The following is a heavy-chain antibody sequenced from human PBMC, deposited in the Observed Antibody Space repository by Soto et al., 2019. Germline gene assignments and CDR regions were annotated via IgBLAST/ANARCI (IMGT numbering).Heavy chain of an antibody. V-gene: IGHV3-23*01. CDR1: GFTFSSYA. D-gene: IGHD6-19*01. CDR2: ISGSGGST. Sequence: GGSLRLSCAASGFTFSSYAMSWVRQAPGKGLEWVSAISGSGGSTYYADSVKGRFTISRDNSKNTLYLQMNSLRAEDTAVYYCAKVQKQWLARGSFDYWGQGTLVTVSS. J-gene: IGHJ4*02. CDR3: AKVQKQWLARGSFDY.